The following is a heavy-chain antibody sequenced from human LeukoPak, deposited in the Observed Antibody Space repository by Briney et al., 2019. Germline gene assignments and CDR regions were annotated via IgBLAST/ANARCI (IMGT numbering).Heavy chain of an antibody. CDR2: INPSGGST. J-gene: IGHJ4*02. Sequence: GASVKVSCKASGYTFTSYYMHWVRQAPGQGLEWMGIINPSGGSTSYAQKFQGRVTMTRDTSTSTVYMELSSLRSEDTAVCYCATAGSSKNFDYWGQGTLVTVSS. CDR3: ATAGSSKNFDY. V-gene: IGHV1-46*01. D-gene: IGHD6-19*01. CDR1: GYTFTSYY.